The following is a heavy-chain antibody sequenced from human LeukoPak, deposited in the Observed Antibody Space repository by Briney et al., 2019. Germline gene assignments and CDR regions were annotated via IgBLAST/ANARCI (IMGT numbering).Heavy chain of an antibody. V-gene: IGHV1-3*01. CDR3: ARGTDMALPIPLDY. CDR2: INAGNGNI. D-gene: IGHD2-15*01. J-gene: IGHJ4*02. Sequence: GASVKVSCKASGYTFTSYAMHWVRQAPGQRLEWMGWINAGNGNIKYSQKFQGRFTITRDTSASTAYMELSSLRSEDTAVYYCARGTDMALPIPLDYWGQGTLLTVSS. CDR1: GYTFTSYA.